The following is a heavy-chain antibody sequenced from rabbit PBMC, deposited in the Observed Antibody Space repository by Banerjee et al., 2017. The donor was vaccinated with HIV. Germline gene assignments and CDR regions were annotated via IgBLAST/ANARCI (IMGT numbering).Heavy chain of an antibody. J-gene: IGHJ4*01. CDR3: ARRDAGGAGYGYATFNL. CDR1: GFSFSSNYY. D-gene: IGHD6-1*01. CDR2: IYVGSSGVT. V-gene: IGHV1S40*01. Sequence: QSLEESGGDLVKPGASLTLTCTASGFSFSSNYYMCWVRQAPGKGLEWIACIYVGSSGVTYYASWAKGRFTVTKTSSTTVTLQMTSLTAADTATYFCARRDAGGAGYGYATFNLWGQGTLVTVS.